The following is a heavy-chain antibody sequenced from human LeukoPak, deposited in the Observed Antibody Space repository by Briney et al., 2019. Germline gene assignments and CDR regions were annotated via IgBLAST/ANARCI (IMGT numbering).Heavy chain of an antibody. CDR3: ASYDSSGYYVPDAFDI. D-gene: IGHD3-22*01. CDR1: GGSISSYY. J-gene: IGHJ3*02. Sequence: SETLSLTCTVSGGSISSYYWSWIRQPPGEGLEWIGYIYYSGSTNYNPSLKSRVTISVETSKNQFSLKLSSVTAADTAVYYCASYDSSGYYVPDAFDIWGQGTMVTVSS. CDR2: IYYSGST. V-gene: IGHV4-59*01.